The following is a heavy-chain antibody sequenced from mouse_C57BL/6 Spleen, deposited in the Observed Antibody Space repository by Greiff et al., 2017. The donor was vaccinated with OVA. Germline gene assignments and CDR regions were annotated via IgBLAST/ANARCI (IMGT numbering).Heavy chain of an antibody. CDR3: AREGSPVYFDY. CDR1: GYTFTSYW. Sequence: VQLQQSGAELVKPGASVKLSCKASGYTFTSYWMQWVKQRPGQGLEWIGEIDPSDSYTNYNQKFKGKATLTVDTSSSTAYMQLSSLTSEDSAVYYCAREGSPVYFDYWGQGTTLTVSS. CDR2: IDPSDSYT. V-gene: IGHV1-50*01. J-gene: IGHJ2*01.